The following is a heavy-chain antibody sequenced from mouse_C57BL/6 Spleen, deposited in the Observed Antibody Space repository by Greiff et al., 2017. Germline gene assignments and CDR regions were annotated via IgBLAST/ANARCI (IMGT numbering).Heavy chain of an antibody. CDR3: ARLGYGSSYVHAMDY. D-gene: IGHD1-1*01. Sequence: EVQLQQSGPELVKPGASVKIPCKASGYTFTDYNMDWVKQSHGKSLEWIGDINPNNGGTIYNQKFKGKATLTVDKSSSTAYMELRSLTSEDTAVYYCARLGYGSSYVHAMDYWGQGTSVTVSS. CDR1: GYTFTDYN. CDR2: INPNNGGT. V-gene: IGHV1-18*01. J-gene: IGHJ4*01.